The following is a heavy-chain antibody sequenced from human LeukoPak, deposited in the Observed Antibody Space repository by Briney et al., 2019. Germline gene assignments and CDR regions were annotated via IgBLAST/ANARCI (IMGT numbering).Heavy chain of an antibody. V-gene: IGHV4-38-2*02. D-gene: IGHD3-16*01. CDR1: GYSISRDYY. J-gene: IGHJ6*03. CDR3: ARETSQKGAHYMDV. CDR2: IYHSGRT. Sequence: PSETLSLTCTVSGYSISRDYYWGWIRQPPGNGLEWIGSIYHSGRTYYNPSLKRRVTISLDTSKNQFSLYLTSVTAADTAVYYCARETSQKGAHYMDVWGKGTTITISS.